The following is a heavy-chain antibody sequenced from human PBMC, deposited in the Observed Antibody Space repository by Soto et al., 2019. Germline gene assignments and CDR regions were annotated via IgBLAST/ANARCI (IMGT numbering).Heavy chain of an antibody. Sequence: EVQLVESGGGLVQPGGSLRLSCAASGFTFSSYSMNWVRQAPGKGLEWVSYISSSSSTIYYADSLKGRFTISRDNAKNSLYLQMNSLRDEDTAVYYCARDISYSSSSNYFDYWGQGTLVTVSS. D-gene: IGHD6-13*01. V-gene: IGHV3-48*02. CDR3: ARDISYSSSSNYFDY. CDR1: GFTFSSYS. CDR2: ISSSSSTI. J-gene: IGHJ4*02.